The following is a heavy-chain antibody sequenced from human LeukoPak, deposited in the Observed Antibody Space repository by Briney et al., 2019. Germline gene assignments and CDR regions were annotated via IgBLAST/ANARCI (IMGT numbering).Heavy chain of an antibody. D-gene: IGHD2-2*01. J-gene: IGHJ5*02. V-gene: IGHV1-2*02. CDR1: GYTFINYY. CDR2: INPNSGGT. CDR3: ARYQITDCSSASWTIANWFDP. Sequence: ASVTVSCTASGYTFINYYMHWVRQAPGQGPEWIGWINPNSGGTGYAHNFQGSVTMTRDTSIDTAYMDLSRLTSDDTADSYCARYQITDCSSASWTIANWFDPRGEGTLVTVSS.